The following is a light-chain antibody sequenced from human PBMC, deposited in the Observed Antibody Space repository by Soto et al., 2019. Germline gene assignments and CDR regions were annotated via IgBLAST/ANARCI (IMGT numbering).Light chain of an antibody. CDR2: DVS. CDR1: SSDVGGYNY. Sequence: QSALTQPRSVSGSPGQSVTISCTGTSSDVGGYNYVSWYLQHPGKAPKVMIYDVSKRPSGVPDRFSGSKSGNTASLTISGLQAEDEADYYCCSYAGSYTFVFGTGTKVTVL. CDR3: CSYAGSYTFV. J-gene: IGLJ1*01. V-gene: IGLV2-11*01.